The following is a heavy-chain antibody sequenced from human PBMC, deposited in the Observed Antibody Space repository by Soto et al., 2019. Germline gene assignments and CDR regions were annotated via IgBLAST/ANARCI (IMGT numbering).Heavy chain of an antibody. D-gene: IGHD6-13*01. CDR3: AKGQQFYFYYGMHV. V-gene: IGHV3-23*01. Sequence: EVQVLESGGGLVQPGGSLRLSCAASGFTFSSYAMNWVRQAPGKGLEWVSGISGSGSSTYYADSVKGRFTISRDNSKKTLYLQTNSLRAEDTAVYYCAKGQQFYFYYGMHVWGQGTTVTVSS. CDR2: ISGSGSST. CDR1: GFTFSSYA. J-gene: IGHJ6*02.